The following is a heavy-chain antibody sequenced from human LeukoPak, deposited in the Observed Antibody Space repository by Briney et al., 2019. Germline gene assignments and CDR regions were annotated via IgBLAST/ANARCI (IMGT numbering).Heavy chain of an antibody. CDR1: GFTVSSNY. V-gene: IGHV3-66*01. J-gene: IGHJ6*02. Sequence: GGSLRLSCAASGFTVSSNYMSWVRQAPGKGLEWVSVIYSGGSTYYADSVKGRFTISRDNSKNTLYLQMNSLRAEDTAVCYCARDLRYFDWLLSHYYYYYGMDVWGQGTTVTVSS. D-gene: IGHD3-9*01. CDR3: ARDLRYFDWLLSHYYYYYGMDV. CDR2: IYSGGST.